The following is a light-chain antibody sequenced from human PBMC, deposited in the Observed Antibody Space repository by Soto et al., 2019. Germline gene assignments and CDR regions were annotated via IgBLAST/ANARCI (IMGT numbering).Light chain of an antibody. J-gene: IGKJ1*01. Sequence: EIVLTQSLGTLSLSPGERATLSCRASESVSSSYLAWYQQKLGQAPRLLIYSASRRATGIPNRFSGSGSGTDFTLTISRLEPEDFAVYYCQQFDTSRWTFGQGTKVEIK. CDR1: ESVSSSY. CDR3: QQFDTSRWT. V-gene: IGKV3-20*01. CDR2: SAS.